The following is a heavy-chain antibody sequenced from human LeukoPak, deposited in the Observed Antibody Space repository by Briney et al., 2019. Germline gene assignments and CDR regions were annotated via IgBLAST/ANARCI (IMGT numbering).Heavy chain of an antibody. D-gene: IGHD6-19*01. CDR1: GYTFTSYG. CDR3: ARVGWLRSPDAFDI. Sequence: ASVKVSCTASGYTFTSYGISWVRQAPGQGLEWMGWISAYNGNTNYAQKLQGRVTMTTDTSTSTAYMELRSLRSDDTAVYYCARVGWLRSPDAFDIWGQGTMVTVSS. J-gene: IGHJ3*02. CDR2: ISAYNGNT. V-gene: IGHV1-18*01.